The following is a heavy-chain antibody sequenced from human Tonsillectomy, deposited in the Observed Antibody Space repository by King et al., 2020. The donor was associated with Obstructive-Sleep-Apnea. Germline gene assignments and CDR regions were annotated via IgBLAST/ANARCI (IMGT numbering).Heavy chain of an antibody. V-gene: IGHV3-30*04. Sequence: VQLVESGGGVVQPGRSLRLSCAASGFTFSSYAMHWVRQAPGKGLEWVAVISYDGSNKYYADSVKGRFTISIDNSKNTRYLQMNSLRAEDTAVYYCASESVRFLEWTGYYYYYGMDVWGQGTTVTVSS. CDR2: ISYDGSNK. D-gene: IGHD3-3*01. CDR3: ASESVRFLEWTGYYYYYGMDV. CDR1: GFTFSSYA. J-gene: IGHJ6*02.